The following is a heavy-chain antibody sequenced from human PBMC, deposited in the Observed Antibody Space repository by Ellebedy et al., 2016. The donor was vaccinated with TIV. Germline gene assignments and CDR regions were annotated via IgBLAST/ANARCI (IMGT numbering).Heavy chain of an antibody. J-gene: IGHJ4*02. CDR2: ISSSGSYL. CDR3: ATSRARVY. V-gene: IGHV3-21*01. Sequence: PGGSLRLSCAASGFTFSSYTINWVRQTPGKGLEWVSSISSSGSYLYYADSVKGRFTISRDHAKNSRYLQMNSLRVDDTAVYYCATSRARVYWGQGTLVTVSS. CDR1: GFTFSSYT.